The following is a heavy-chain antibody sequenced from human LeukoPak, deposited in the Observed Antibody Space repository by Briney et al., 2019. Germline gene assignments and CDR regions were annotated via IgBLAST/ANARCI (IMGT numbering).Heavy chain of an antibody. CDR3: ARDRGALDY. CDR2: INSDGSVT. CDR1: GFTFTNYW. J-gene: IGHJ4*02. Sequence: GGSLRLSCAASGFTFTNYWMHWVRQAPGEGLVWVSRINSDGSVTRYADSVKGRFTISRDNAKNTVFLQMNSLRTEDTAVYYCARDRGALDYWGQGTLVTVYS. V-gene: IGHV3-74*01. D-gene: IGHD1-26*01.